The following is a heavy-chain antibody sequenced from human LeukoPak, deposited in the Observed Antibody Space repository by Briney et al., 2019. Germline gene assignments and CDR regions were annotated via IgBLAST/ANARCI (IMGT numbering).Heavy chain of an antibody. V-gene: IGHV4-39*01. CDR2: IYDSGNT. CDR3: ARHDCDSSRCSVNWFDP. D-gene: IGHD2/OR15-2a*01. CDR1: GVSMSSSPYY. J-gene: IGHJ5*02. Sequence: SETLSLTCTVSGVSMSSSPYYWGWIRQPPGKGLEWIGTIYDSGNTNYNPSLRSRLTISVDTSRNQFSLKLSSVTAADTAVYYCARHDCDSSRCSVNWFDPWGQGALVTVSS.